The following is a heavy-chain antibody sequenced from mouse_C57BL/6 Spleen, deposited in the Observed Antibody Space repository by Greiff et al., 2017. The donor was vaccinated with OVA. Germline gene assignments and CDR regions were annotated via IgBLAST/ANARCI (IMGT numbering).Heavy chain of an antibody. Sequence: VQLQQSGAELVRPGTSVKVSCKASGYAFTNYLIEWVKQRPGQGLEWIGVINPGSGGTNYNEEFKGKATLTADKSSSTAYMQVSSLTSEDSAVYFCARWGDYDAYWGQGTLVTVSA. CDR2: INPGSGGT. D-gene: IGHD2-4*01. CDR3: ARWGDYDAY. CDR1: GYAFTNYL. J-gene: IGHJ3*01. V-gene: IGHV1-54*01.